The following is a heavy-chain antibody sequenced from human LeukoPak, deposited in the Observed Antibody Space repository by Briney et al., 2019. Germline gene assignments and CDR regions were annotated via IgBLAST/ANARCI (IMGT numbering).Heavy chain of an antibody. CDR3: ARGFPPRRNYDRSGYYSYFFDY. CDR1: GGTFSSYA. Sequence: SVKVSCKASGGTFSSYAISWVRQAPGQGLEWMGGIIPIFGTVNYAQKFQDRVTMTTDTSTSTAYMELRSLRSDDTAVFYCARGFPPRRNYDRSGYYSYFFDYWGQGTLVTVSS. CDR2: IIPIFGTV. V-gene: IGHV1-69*05. D-gene: IGHD3-22*01. J-gene: IGHJ4*02.